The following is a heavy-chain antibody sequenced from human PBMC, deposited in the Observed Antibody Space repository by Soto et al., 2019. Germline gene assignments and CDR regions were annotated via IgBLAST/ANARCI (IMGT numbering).Heavy chain of an antibody. CDR1: GGSINTDGLY. J-gene: IGHJ2*01. Sequence: SETLSLTCTVSGGSINTDGLYWNWIRQHPGRGLEWIGSIHYSGTTFDSPSLKTRLSMSVDASKNEFSLQLSSVTAADTAFYFCARGSYIETSGSSYWFFDLWGRGTLVTVSS. D-gene: IGHD3-10*01. V-gene: IGHV4-31*03. CDR3: ARGSYIETSGSSYWFFDL. CDR2: IHYSGTT.